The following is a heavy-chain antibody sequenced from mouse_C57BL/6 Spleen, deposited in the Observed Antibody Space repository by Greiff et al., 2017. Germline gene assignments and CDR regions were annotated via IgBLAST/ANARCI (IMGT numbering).Heavy chain of an antibody. V-gene: IGHV3-6*01. J-gene: IGHJ4*01. CDR3: ARGLPMLDY. D-gene: IGHD2-10*01. Sequence: EVHLVESGPGLVKPSPSLSLTCSVTGYSITSGYYWNWIRQFPGNKLEWMGYISYDGSNNYNPSLKNRISITRDTSKNQFFLKLNSVTTEDTATYYCARGLPMLDYWGQGTSVTVSS. CDR1: GYSITSGYY. CDR2: ISYDGSN.